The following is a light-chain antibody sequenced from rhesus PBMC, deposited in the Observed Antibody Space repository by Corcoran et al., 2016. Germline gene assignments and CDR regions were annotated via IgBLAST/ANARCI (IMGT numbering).Light chain of an antibody. CDR2: EVS. J-gene: IGLJ1*01. CDR1: SSYIGGNNY. Sequence: QAALNQPRSVSGSPGQSITISCTGTSSYIGGNNYVSWYQQHPGTAPKLMIYEVSKRPSGVSDRFSGSKSGNTASLTISGLQAEDDADYYCSSYAGSNTYIFGAGTRLTVL. CDR3: SSYAGSNTYI. V-gene: IGLV2-32*02.